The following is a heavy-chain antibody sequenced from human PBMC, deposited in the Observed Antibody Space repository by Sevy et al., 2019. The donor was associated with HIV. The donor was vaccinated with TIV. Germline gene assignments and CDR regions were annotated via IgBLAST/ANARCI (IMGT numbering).Heavy chain of an antibody. Sequence: GGSLILSCAASGFSFRSYWMTWVRQAPGKGLEWVASIYQDGSEKYYMDSVKGRFTGSRDNAKNSLFLQMNSLRVEDTAVYYCAREGSYGDYMLSYYYGMDVWGQGTTVTVSS. V-gene: IGHV3-7*01. D-gene: IGHD4-17*01. CDR3: AREGSYGDYMLSYYYGMDV. J-gene: IGHJ6*02. CDR2: IYQDGSEK. CDR1: GFSFRSYW.